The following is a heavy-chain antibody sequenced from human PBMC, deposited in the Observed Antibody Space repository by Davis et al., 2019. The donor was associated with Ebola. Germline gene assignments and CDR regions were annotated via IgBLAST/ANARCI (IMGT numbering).Heavy chain of an antibody. CDR1: GASIASGGYS. CDR3: ASSYDRSGYYPARFDN. V-gene: IGHV4-30-2*02. Sequence: MPSETLSLTCAVSGASIASGGYSWSWIRQPPGKGLEWIGYIYHSGSAYYNPSLKSRVTILVDTSKNQFSLKLSAVTAADTAVYFCASSYDRSGYYPARFDNWGHGTLVTVSS. D-gene: IGHD3-22*01. J-gene: IGHJ4*01. CDR2: IYHSGSA.